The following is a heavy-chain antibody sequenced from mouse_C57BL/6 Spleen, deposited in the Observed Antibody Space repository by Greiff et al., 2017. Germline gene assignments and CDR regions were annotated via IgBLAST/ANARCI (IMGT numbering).Heavy chain of an antibody. Sequence: EVQLQQSGPVLVKPGASVKMSCKASGYTFTDYYMNWVKQSHGKSLEWIGVINPYNGGTSYNQKFKGKATLTVDKSSSTAYMELNSLTSEDSAVYYCARPHYDYYAMDYWGQGTSVTVSS. D-gene: IGHD1-1*02. CDR2: INPYNGGT. CDR3: ARPHYDYYAMDY. CDR1: GYTFTDYY. J-gene: IGHJ4*01. V-gene: IGHV1-19*01.